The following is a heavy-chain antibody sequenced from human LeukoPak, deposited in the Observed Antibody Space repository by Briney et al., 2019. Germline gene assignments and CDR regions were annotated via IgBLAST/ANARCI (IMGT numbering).Heavy chain of an antibody. CDR2: ISSSGSTI. J-gene: IGHJ4*02. CDR3: AVVYCSSTSFCYFDY. V-gene: IGHV3-11*01. D-gene: IGHD2-2*01. CDR1: GFTFSDYY. Sequence: GGSLRLSCAASGFTFSDYYMSWIRQAPGKGLEWVSYISSSGSTIYYADSVKGRFTISRDNAKNSLYLQMNSLRAEDTAVYYCAVVYCSSTSFCYFDYWGQGTLVTVSS.